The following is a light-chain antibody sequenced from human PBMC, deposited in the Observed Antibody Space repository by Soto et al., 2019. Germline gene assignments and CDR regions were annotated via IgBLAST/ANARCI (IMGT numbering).Light chain of an antibody. CDR3: QQYYSTSEST. Sequence: DIVMTQSPPSLAVSLGERATINCKSSHSVLYRSNNQNYLAWYQQKPGQPPKLLIYWASTRESGVPDRFIGSGSGTDFTLTITSLQPEDVAVYYCQQYYSTSESTFGQGTKLEIK. J-gene: IGKJ2*01. CDR2: WAS. CDR1: HSVLYRSNNQNY. V-gene: IGKV4-1*01.